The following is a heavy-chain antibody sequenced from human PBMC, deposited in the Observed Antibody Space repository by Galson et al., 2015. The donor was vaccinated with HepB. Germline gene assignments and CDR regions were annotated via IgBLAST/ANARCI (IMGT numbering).Heavy chain of an antibody. J-gene: IGHJ4*02. CDR2: IFYSGAT. Sequence: SETLSLTCTVSSGSISSRNYFWGWIRQPPGKGLEWIGSIFYSGATYYNPSLKSRVTLSVDTSKNQFSLKLTSVTAADTAVYYCASHGLPWPSRYFDFWGLGTLVTVSS. CDR1: SGSISSRNYF. V-gene: IGHV4-39*01. D-gene: IGHD2-15*01. CDR3: ASHGLPWPSRYFDF.